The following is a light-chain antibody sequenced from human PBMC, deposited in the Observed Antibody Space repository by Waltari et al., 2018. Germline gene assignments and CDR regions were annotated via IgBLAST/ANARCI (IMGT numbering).Light chain of an antibody. V-gene: IGKV4-1*01. CDR2: SAS. J-gene: IGKJ2*01. CDR1: QNILYSSNNKNY. CDR3: QQYYSIPYT. Sequence: DIVMTQSPDSLAVSLGERATINCKSSQNILYSSNNKNYLAWFQQKPGQPPKLLIYSASTRESGVPERFSGSGSGTDFTLTISSLQAEDVAVYYCQQYYSIPYTFGPGTKLEIK.